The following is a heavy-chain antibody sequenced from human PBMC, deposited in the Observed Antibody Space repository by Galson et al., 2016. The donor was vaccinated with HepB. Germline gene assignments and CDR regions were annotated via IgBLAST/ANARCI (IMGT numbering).Heavy chain of an antibody. D-gene: IGHD3-10*01. J-gene: IGHJ4*02. CDR3: ARDRSSGSGNFGY. CDR2: IYHSGST. Sequence: TLSLTCTVSGGSISSGGYYWSWIRQHPGKGLEWIGYIYHSGSTYHNPSLKSRVSISVDTSKNQFSLRLSSVTAADTAVYYCARDRSSGSGNFGYWGQGTLVTVSS. V-gene: IGHV4-31*03. CDR1: GGSISSGGYY.